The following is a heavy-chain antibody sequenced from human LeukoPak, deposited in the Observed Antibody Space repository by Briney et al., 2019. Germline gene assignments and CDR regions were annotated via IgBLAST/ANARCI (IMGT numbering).Heavy chain of an antibody. V-gene: IGHV1-8*01. J-gene: IGHJ4*02. Sequence: ASVKVSCKASGYTFTSYDIHWLRQATGQGLEWMGWMNPNSGNTGYAQKFQGRVTMTRNTSISTAYMELSSLRSEDTAVYYCARVDCSGGSCYSGGYWGQGTLVTVSS. CDR1: GYTFTSYD. D-gene: IGHD2-15*01. CDR3: ARVDCSGGSCYSGGY. CDR2: MNPNSGNT.